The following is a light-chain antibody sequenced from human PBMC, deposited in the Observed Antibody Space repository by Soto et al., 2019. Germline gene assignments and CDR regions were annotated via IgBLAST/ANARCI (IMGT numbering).Light chain of an antibody. CDR3: LQDYNYPRT. CDR2: GAS. CDR1: QSVSNK. V-gene: IGKV3-15*01. Sequence: EIVLTQSPATLSVSPGERVTLSCRASQSVSNKLAWYQQMPGQAPRLLIYGASTGATGIPPRFSGSGSGTHFTLTINGLQPEDFATYHCLQDYNYPRTFAQGTKVDNK. J-gene: IGKJ1*01.